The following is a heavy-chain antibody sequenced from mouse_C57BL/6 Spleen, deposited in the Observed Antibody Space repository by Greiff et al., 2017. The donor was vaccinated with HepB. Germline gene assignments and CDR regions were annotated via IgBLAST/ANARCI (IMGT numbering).Heavy chain of an antibody. CDR3: ARPYYGSSYLFAY. CDR2: IDPSDSYT. CDR1: GYTFTSYW. Sequence: VQLQQPGAELVMPGASVKLSCKASGYTFTSYWMHWVKQRPGQGLEWIGEIDPSDSYTNYNQKFKGKSTLTVDKSSSTAYMQLSSLTSEDSAVYYCARPYYGSSYLFAYWGQGTLVTVSA. D-gene: IGHD1-1*01. V-gene: IGHV1-69*01. J-gene: IGHJ3*01.